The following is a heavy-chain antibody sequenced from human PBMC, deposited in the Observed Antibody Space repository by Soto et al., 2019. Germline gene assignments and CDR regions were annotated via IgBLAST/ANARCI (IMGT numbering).Heavy chain of an antibody. Sequence: GVSVKVSCKAPGFTFTCYAINWARHSTGQGLEWMGWMNPNSGNTGYAQKFQGRVTMTRNTSISTAYMELSSLRSEDTAVYYCARGDSSSWYLNWFDPWGQGTLVTVSS. CDR1: GFTFTCYA. CDR2: MNPNSGNT. D-gene: IGHD6-13*01. J-gene: IGHJ5*02. V-gene: IGHV1-8*01. CDR3: ARGDSSSWYLNWFDP.